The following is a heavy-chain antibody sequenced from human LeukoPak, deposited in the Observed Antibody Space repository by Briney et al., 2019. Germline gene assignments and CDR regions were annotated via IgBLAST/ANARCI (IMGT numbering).Heavy chain of an antibody. CDR1: GGSFSGYY. Sequence: PSEXLSLTCAVYGGSFSGYYWSWVRQPPGKGVEWIGEINHSGSTNYNPSLRRRGTISVEKAKKQFSLKLSSVTAADTAVYYCARRKVLRYSSSSSPAFDIWGQGTMVTVSS. V-gene: IGHV4-34*01. D-gene: IGHD6-6*01. CDR2: INHSGST. CDR3: ARRKVLRYSSSSSPAFDI. J-gene: IGHJ3*02.